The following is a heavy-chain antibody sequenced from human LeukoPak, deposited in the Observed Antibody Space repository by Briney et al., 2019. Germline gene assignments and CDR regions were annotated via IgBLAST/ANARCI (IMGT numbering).Heavy chain of an antibody. CDR1: GFTFSSYG. J-gene: IGHJ4*02. V-gene: IGHV3-30*18. D-gene: IGHD5-18*01. CDR3: AKDYREQLWPLGGYFDY. Sequence: GGSLRLSCAASGFTFSSYGMHWVRQAPGKGLEWVAVISYDGSNKHYADSVKGRFTISRDNSKNTLYLQMNSLRAEDTAVYYCAKDYREQLWPLGGYFDYWGQGTLVTVSS. CDR2: ISYDGSNK.